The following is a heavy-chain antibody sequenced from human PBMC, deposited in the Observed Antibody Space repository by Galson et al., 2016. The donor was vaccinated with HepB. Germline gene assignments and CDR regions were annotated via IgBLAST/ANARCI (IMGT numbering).Heavy chain of an antibody. CDR1: RFTFCDYY. Sequence: SLRLSCAASRFTFCDYYMSWIRQAPGKGLEFVSYISSSGDTIYYAGSVKGRFTISRDNTKNSLYLPMNSLRAEDTAVYYCARDAIRGSSRDDFDYWGQGTLVTVSS. V-gene: IGHV3-11*04. CDR3: ARDAIRGSSRDDFDY. D-gene: IGHD2-2*01. CDR2: ISSSGDTI. J-gene: IGHJ4*02.